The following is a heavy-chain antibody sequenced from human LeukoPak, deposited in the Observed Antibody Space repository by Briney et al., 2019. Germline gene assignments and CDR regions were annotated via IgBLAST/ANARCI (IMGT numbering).Heavy chain of an antibody. CDR1: GGTFSSYA. CDR2: IIPIFGTA. J-gene: IGHJ6*03. CDR3: ARETGYYDILTGSKSGYYYYMDV. D-gene: IGHD3-9*01. Sequence: ASVKVSCKASGGTFSSYAISWVRQAPGQGLEWMGGIIPIFGTANYAQKFQGRVTITADESTSTAYMELSSLRSEDTAVYYCARETGYYDILTGSKSGYYYYMDVWGKGTTVTVSS. V-gene: IGHV1-69*13.